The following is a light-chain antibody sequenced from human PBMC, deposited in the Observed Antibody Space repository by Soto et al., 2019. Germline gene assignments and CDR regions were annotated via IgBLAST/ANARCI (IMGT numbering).Light chain of an antibody. Sequence: EIVLTQSPATLSVSPGERVTLSCRASQSVSNSLAWYQQKPGQPPRLLIYDVSNRATGIPDRFSGSGSGTDFTLTITSLEPEDFAVYFCHQRYNWPRVTFGQGTQLDIK. CDR3: HQRYNWPRVT. CDR2: DVS. V-gene: IGKV3-11*01. CDR1: QSVSNS. J-gene: IGKJ5*01.